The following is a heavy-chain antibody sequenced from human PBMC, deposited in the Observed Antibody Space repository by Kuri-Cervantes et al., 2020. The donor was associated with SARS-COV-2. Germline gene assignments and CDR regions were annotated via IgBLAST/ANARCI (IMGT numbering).Heavy chain of an antibody. CDR1: GYSISSGYY. CDR3: AHSPETYNSMWEPSKDWFDP. J-gene: IGHJ5*02. CDR2: IYWNDDK. D-gene: IGHD1-1*01. V-gene: IGHV2-5*01. Sequence: QTLSLTCAVSGYSISSGYYWGWIRQPPGKALEWLALIYWNDDKRYSPSLKSRLTITKDTSKNQVVLTMTNMDPVDTATYYCAHSPETYNSMWEPSKDWFDPWGQGTLVTVSS.